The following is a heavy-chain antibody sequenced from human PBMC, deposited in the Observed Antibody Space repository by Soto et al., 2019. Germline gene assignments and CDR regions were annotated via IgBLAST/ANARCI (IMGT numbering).Heavy chain of an antibody. CDR3: ARGPYYYDSSVPSAFDI. V-gene: IGHV1-69*10. CDR1: GGTFSSYA. CDR2: IIPILGIA. Sequence: SVKVSCKASGGTFSSYAISWVRQAPGQGLEWMGWIIPILGIANYAQKFQGRVTITADKSTSTAYMELSSLRSEDTAVYYCARGPYYYDSSVPSAFDIWGQGTMVTVSS. D-gene: IGHD3-22*01. J-gene: IGHJ3*02.